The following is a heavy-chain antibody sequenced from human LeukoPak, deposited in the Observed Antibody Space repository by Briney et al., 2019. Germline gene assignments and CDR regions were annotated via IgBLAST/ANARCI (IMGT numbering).Heavy chain of an antibody. V-gene: IGHV3-48*04. D-gene: IGHD1-1*01. Sequence: GGSLRLSCADSGFTVSNHSMNWVRQAPGKGLEWISYIDRSSNTIYYADSVKGRFTISRDNAKNSLYLQMNSLRVEDTAVYYCADNLSWWGQGTLVTVSS. CDR3: ADNLSW. CDR1: GFTVSNHS. J-gene: IGHJ4*02. CDR2: IDRSSNTI.